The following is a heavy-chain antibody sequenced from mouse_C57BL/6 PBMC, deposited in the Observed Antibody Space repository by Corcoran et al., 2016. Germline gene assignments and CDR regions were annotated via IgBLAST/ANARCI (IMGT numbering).Heavy chain of an antibody. CDR2: ITPYNGGT. V-gene: IGHV1-19*01. D-gene: IGHD2-5*01. Sequence: EVQLQQSGPVLVKPGASVKMSCKASGYTFTDYYMNWVKQSHGKGLEWIGVITPYNGGTSYNQKFKGKATLTVDKSSSTAYMEFNSLTSEDSAVYYCSISWAYYSNYGYWGQGTSLTVSS. CDR3: SISWAYYSNYGY. CDR1: GYTFTDYY. J-gene: IGHJ2*02.